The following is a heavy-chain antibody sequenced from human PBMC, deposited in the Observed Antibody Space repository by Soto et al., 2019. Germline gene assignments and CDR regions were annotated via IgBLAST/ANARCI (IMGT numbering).Heavy chain of an antibody. CDR2: SHGRGST. V-gene: IGHV4-4*02. CDR3: SRVIYDSTGLVSPFDY. Sequence: SETLSLTCAVSGGSTSTSNWWSWVRPPPGKGLEWIAESHGRGSTNYNPSLKRSVTISVDKSNKQFSLKLSSVTAADTAVYYCSRVIYDSTGLVSPFDYWGQGTLVTVSS. D-gene: IGHD3-22*01. CDR1: GGSTSTSNW. J-gene: IGHJ4*02.